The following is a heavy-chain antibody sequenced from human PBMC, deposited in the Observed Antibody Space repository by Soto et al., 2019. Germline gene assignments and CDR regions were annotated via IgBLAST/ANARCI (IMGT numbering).Heavy chain of an antibody. D-gene: IGHD6-19*01. CDR1: GVSINVKKV. J-gene: IGHJ5*02. V-gene: IGHV4-4*02. CDR3: VAMAGMWPTGFWFDP. Sequence: NPSETLALSCNVSGVSINVKKVWGCVRKPPGKGPEWIGEIYHRGTANYNPSLKSRVTMSLDKSKNQFSLNLTSVTAADTAVYYCVAMAGMWPTGFWFDPCGQGTLVTVYS. CDR2: IYHRGTA.